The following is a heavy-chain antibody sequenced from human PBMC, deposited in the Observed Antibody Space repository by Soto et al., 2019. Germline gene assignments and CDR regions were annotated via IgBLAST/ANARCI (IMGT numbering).Heavy chain of an antibody. CDR1: GGRVSINSCA. Sequence: SPTLSLTCAISGGRVSINSCAWNWIRQSPSRGLEWLGRTYYRSKWYYDYAESVKSRIIISVDTSKNQFSLQLNSVTPEDAAVYYCANDPAYRLDYWGQGTQVTV. D-gene: IGHD2-21*01. CDR3: ANDPAYRLDY. J-gene: IGHJ4*02. V-gene: IGHV6-1*01. CDR2: TYYRSKWYY.